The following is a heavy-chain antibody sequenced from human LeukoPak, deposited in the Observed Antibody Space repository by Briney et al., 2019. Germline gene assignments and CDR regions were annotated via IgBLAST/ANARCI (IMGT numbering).Heavy chain of an antibody. CDR1: GGSISSYY. Sequence: SETLSLTCTVSGGSISSYYWSWIRQPPGKGLEWIGYIYYSGSTNYNPSLKSRVTISVDTSKNQFSLKLSSVTAADTAVYYRARHVTLSGAPHWFDPWGQGTLVTVSS. J-gene: IGHJ5*02. V-gene: IGHV4-59*08. CDR3: ARHVTLSGAPHWFDP. CDR2: IYYSGST. D-gene: IGHD1-26*01.